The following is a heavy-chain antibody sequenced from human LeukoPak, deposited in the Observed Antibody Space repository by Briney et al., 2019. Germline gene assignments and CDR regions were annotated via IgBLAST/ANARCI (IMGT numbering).Heavy chain of an antibody. V-gene: IGHV1-18*04. D-gene: IGHD3-3*01. Sequence: ASVKVSCKASGYTFTSFYMHWVRQAPGQGLEWMGWISVYNGNTNYAQKFQGGVTMTTDTSTSTAYMELRSLRSDDTAVYYCTRGDGPSLRLLEWNYWGQGTLVTVSS. CDR3: TRGDGPSLRLLEWNY. J-gene: IGHJ4*02. CDR1: GYTFTSFY. CDR2: ISVYNGNT.